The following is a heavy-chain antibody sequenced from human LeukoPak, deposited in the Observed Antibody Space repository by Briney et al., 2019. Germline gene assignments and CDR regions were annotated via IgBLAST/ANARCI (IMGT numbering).Heavy chain of an antibody. V-gene: IGHV4-59*08. Sequence: SETLSLTCTVSGGSISSYYWSWIRQPPGKGLEWIGYIYYSGSTNYTPSLKSPVTISVDTSKNQFSLKLSSVTAADTAVYYCARFSDGYNFDYWGQGTLVTVSS. CDR2: IYYSGST. J-gene: IGHJ4*02. CDR1: GGSISSYY. D-gene: IGHD5-24*01. CDR3: ARFSDGYNFDY.